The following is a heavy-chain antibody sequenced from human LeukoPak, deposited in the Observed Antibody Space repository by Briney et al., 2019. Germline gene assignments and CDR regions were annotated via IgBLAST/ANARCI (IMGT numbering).Heavy chain of an antibody. CDR3: AREPTTRVVTPRSGY. CDR1: GFTFSSYW. J-gene: IGHJ4*02. D-gene: IGHD4-23*01. CDR2: IKQDGSEK. V-gene: IGHV3-7*01. Sequence: PGGSLRLSCAASGFTFSSYWMSWVRQAPGKGLEWVANIKQDGSEKYYVDSVKGRFTISRDNAKNSLYLQMNSLRAEDTAVYYCAREPTTRVVTPRSGYWGQGTLVTVSS.